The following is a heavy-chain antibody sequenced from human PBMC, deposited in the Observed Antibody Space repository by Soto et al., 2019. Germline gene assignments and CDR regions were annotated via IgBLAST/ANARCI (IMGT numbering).Heavy chain of an antibody. J-gene: IGHJ5*02. V-gene: IGHV3-13*01. CDR2: IGTAGDT. D-gene: IGHD6-13*01. CDR1: GFTFSSYD. Sequence: EVQLVESGGGLVQPGGSLRLSCAASGFTFSSYDMHWVRQATGKGLEWVSAIGTAGDTYYPGSVKGRFTISRENAKNPLYLKMNSLRAGDTAVYYCARGGADSSSWNAGWFDRWGQGTLVTVSS. CDR3: ARGGADSSSWNAGWFDR.